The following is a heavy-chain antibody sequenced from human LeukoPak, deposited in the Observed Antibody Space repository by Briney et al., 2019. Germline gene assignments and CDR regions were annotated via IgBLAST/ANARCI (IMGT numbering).Heavy chain of an antibody. D-gene: IGHD5-12*01. CDR2: MNPNSGNT. CDR3: ARGRRSISDIVATKRYYYYYMDV. CDR1: GYTFTSYD. V-gene: IGHV1-8*01. J-gene: IGHJ6*03. Sequence: ASVKVSCKASGYTFTSYDINWVRQATGQGLEGMGWMNPNSGNTGYAQKFQGRVTMTRNTSISTAYMELSSLRSEDTAVYYCARGRRSISDIVATKRYYYYYMDVWGKGTTVTVSS.